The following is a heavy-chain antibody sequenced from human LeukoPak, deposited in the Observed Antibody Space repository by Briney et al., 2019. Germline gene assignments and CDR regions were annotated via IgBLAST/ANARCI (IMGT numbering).Heavy chain of an antibody. V-gene: IGHV4-30-4*08. CDR2: INHSGST. D-gene: IGHD3-3*01. J-gene: IGHJ4*02. Sequence: SQTLSLTCTVSGDSISSDDHYWSWIRQPPGKGLEWIGEINHSGSTNYNPSLKSRVTISVDTSKNQFSLKLSSVTAADTAVYYCARVRGVYYDFWSGYYHQSGRYFDYWGQGTLVTVSS. CDR1: GDSISSDDHY. CDR3: ARVRGVYYDFWSGYYHQSGRYFDY.